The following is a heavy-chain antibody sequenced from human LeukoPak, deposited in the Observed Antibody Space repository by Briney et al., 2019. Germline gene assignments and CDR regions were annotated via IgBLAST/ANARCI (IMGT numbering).Heavy chain of an antibody. CDR2: IHPGRGGT. CDR1: GYTFTDHY. Sequence: ASVKVSCKALGYTFTDHYFHWLRQAPGQGLEWMGWIHPGRGGTNYAQKFQGRVSLTRDTSISTAYMELSRLTSDDTAVYYCARDHTWVPDFWGQGTLVSVSS. CDR3: ARDHTWVPDF. D-gene: IGHD1-1*01. V-gene: IGHV1-2*02. J-gene: IGHJ4*02.